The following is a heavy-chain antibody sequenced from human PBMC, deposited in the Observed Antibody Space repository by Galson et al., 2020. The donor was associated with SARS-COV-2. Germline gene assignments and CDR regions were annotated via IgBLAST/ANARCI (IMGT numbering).Heavy chain of an antibody. J-gene: IGHJ5*02. D-gene: IGHD4-17*01. CDR2: INHSGST. Sequence: SETLSLTCAVYGGSFSGYYWSWIRQPPGKGLEWIGEINHSGSTNYNPSLKSRVTISVDTSKNQFSLKLSSVTAADTAVYYCARVMTTVVTPPYNWFDPWGQGTLVTVSS. CDR1: GGSFSGYY. CDR3: ARVMTTVVTPPYNWFDP. V-gene: IGHV4-34*01.